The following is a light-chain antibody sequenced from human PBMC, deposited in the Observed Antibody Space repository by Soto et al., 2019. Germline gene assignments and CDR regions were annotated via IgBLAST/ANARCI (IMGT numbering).Light chain of an antibody. Sequence: QSALTQPRSVSGSPGQSVTISCTGTNSDIGGYNYVSWYQQHPGKAPKVMIYDVSRRPSGVPDRFSGSKSGNTASLTISGLQAEDEADYYCCSYAGRYNFWVFGGGNKLTVL. V-gene: IGLV2-11*01. CDR3: CSYAGRYNFWV. CDR2: DVS. CDR1: NSDIGGYNY. J-gene: IGLJ3*02.